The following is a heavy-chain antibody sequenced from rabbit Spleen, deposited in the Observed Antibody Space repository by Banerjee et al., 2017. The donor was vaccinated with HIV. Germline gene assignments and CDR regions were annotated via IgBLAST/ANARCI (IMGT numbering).Heavy chain of an antibody. Sequence: QSLEESGGDLVKPGASLTLTCTASGFSLINTYVMCWVRQAPGKGLEWIGCIYTSDGYSWYASWAKGRFTISKTSSTTVTLQMTSLTAADTATYFCARSSTNYFRSNLWGPGTLVTVS. V-gene: IGHV1S40*01. J-gene: IGHJ4*01. D-gene: IGHD8-1*01. CDR2: IYTSDGYS. CDR3: ARSSTNYFRSNL. CDR1: GFSLINTYV.